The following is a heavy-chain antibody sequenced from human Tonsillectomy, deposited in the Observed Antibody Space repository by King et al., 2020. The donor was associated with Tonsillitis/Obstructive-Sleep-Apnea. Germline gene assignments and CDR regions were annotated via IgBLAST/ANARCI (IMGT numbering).Heavy chain of an antibody. CDR3: ARVPATIPYYYYMDV. CDR2: ISGSGGST. Sequence: VQLVESGGGLVQPGGSLRLSCAASGFSFSRYAMSWVRQAPGKGLEWVSAISGSGGSTYYADSVKGRFTISRDNSKNTLYLLMNSLRAEDTAVFYCARVPATIPYYYYMDVWGKGTTVTVSS. J-gene: IGHJ6*03. V-gene: IGHV3-23*04. CDR1: GFSFSRYA. D-gene: IGHD2-2*02.